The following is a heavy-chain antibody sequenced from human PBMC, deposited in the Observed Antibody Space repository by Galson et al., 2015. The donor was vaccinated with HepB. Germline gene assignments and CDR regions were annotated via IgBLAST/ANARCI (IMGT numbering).Heavy chain of an antibody. CDR1: RFTFDNYG. CDR3: AKDPHYFESSGTYFTPHYFDY. V-gene: IGHV3-23*01. Sequence: SLRLSCAASRFTFDNYGMSWVRQAPGKGLEWVSSISHSGRRTYYTDAVKGRFTISRDDSRDTLYLLMDSLRVEDTAVYFCAKDPHYFESSGTYFTPHYFDYWGQGTPVTVSS. D-gene: IGHD3-22*01. J-gene: IGHJ4*02. CDR2: ISHSGRRT.